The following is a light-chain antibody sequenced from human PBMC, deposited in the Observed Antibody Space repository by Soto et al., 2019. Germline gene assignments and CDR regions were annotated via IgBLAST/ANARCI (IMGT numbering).Light chain of an antibody. CDR1: QSVSRSY. V-gene: IGKV3-20*01. CDR2: GAS. CDR3: QQYGSSRT. Sequence: EIVLTQSPGTLSLSPGERATLSCRASQSVSRSYVAWYQQKPGQAPRLLIYGASSRATGTPDRFSGSGSGTDFTLTISRLEPEDFAVYYCQQYGSSRTFGQGTKV. J-gene: IGKJ1*01.